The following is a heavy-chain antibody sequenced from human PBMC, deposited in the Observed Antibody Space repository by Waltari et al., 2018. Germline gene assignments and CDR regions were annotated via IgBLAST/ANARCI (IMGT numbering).Heavy chain of an antibody. J-gene: IGHJ4*02. CDR2: IIPILVIG. D-gene: IGHD6-13*01. CDR3: AGLGIAAEVDY. V-gene: IGHV1-69*02. Sequence: QVQLVQSGAEVKKPGSSVKVSCKASGGTFSSYTISWVRQAPGQGLGWMERIIPILVIGNSHKKFQGRFTITADKSRSTADMELSSLGSEERAVYYGAGLGIAAEVDYWGQGTLGTVSS. CDR1: GGTFSSYT.